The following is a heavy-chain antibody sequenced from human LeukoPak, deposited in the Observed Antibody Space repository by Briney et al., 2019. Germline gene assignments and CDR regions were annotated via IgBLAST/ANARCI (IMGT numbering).Heavy chain of an antibody. CDR3: ARLSAYYYGSFFYYYMDV. V-gene: IGHV3-7*01. J-gene: IGHJ6*03. CDR2: IKQDESER. CDR1: GFTFSSNW. D-gene: IGHD3-10*01. Sequence: GGSLRLSCAASGFTFSSNWMSWVRQSPGKGPEGVANIKQDESERYTVDSVKGRFTISRDNAKNSVYLHMNSLRAEDTALYYCARLSAYYYGSFFYYYMDVWGKGTTVTVSS.